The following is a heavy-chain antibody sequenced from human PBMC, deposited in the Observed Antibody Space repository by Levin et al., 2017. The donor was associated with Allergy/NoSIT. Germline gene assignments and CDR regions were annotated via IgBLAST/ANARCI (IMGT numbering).Heavy chain of an antibody. Sequence: ASVKVSCKASGYTFISYAIHWVRQAPGQRLEWMGWIDAANGNTKYSQNFQGRVTITRDTSASIAYMELSSLRDEDTGVYYCARGAYPPASHYHYGMDVWGQGTTVTVSS. CDR3: ARGAYPPASHYHYGMDV. J-gene: IGHJ6*02. V-gene: IGHV1-3*01. CDR2: IDAANGNT. D-gene: IGHD1-26*01. CDR1: GYTFISYA.